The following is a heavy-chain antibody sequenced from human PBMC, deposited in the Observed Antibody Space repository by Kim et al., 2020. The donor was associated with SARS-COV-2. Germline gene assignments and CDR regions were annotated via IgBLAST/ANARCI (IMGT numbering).Heavy chain of an antibody. V-gene: IGHV3-9*01. CDR3: AKDGGGAAVPMYYFDY. J-gene: IGHJ4*02. CDR2: ISWNSGSI. CDR1: GFTFDDYA. D-gene: IGHD3-10*02. Sequence: GGSLRLSCAASGFTFDDYAMHWVRQAPGKGLEWVSGISWNSGSIGYADSVKGRFTISRDNAKNSLYLQMNSLRAEDTALYYCAKDGGGAAVPMYYFDYWGQGTLVTVYS.